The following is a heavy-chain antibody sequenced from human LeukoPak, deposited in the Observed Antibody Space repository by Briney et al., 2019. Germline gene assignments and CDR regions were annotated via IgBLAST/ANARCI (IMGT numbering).Heavy chain of an antibody. J-gene: IGHJ4*02. CDR2: IYYSGST. CDR1: GGSISSGDYY. CDR3: ARVYCGGDCYPTDYYFDY. V-gene: IGHV4-30-4*08. D-gene: IGHD2-21*02. Sequence: SETLSLTCTVSGGSISSGDYYWSWIRQPPGKGLEWIRYIYYSGSTYYNPSLKSRVTISVDTSKNQFSLKLSSVTAADTAVYYCARVYCGGDCYPTDYYFDYWGQGTLVTVSS.